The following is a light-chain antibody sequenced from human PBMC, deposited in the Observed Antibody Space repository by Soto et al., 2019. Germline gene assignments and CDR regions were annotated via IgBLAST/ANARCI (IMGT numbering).Light chain of an antibody. V-gene: IGKV3-15*01. CDR3: QQYDNWPPLT. CDR1: QSVSNN. J-gene: IGKJ4*01. Sequence: DIVMTQSPVTLSVSPGERATLSCRASQSVSNNLAWYQQKPGQAPRLLIYATSTRATGIPVRFSGSGSGTKFTLTISSLQSEDFAVYYCQQYDNWPPLTFGGGTKVEIK. CDR2: ATS.